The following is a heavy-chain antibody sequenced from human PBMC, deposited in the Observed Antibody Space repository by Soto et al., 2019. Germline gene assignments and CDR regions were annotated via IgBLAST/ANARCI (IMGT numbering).Heavy chain of an antibody. CDR2: INAGNGNT. D-gene: IGHD2-2*01. CDR3: ARGVENIVVVLDVFGYYGMDV. CDR1: GYSFTSYA. Sequence: ASVKVSCKASGYSFTSYAIYWVRQAPGQRLEWMGWINAGNGNTKYSQKLQGRVTFTGDTSASTAHMELSSLRSEDTAVYFCARGVENIVVVLDVFGYYGMDVWGQGTTVTVYS. J-gene: IGHJ6*02. V-gene: IGHV1-3*01.